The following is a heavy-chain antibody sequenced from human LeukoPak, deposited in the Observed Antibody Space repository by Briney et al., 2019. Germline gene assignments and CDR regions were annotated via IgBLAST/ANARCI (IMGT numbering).Heavy chain of an antibody. D-gene: IGHD6-13*01. J-gene: IGHJ4*02. V-gene: IGHV4-59*01. CDR2: IYYSGST. CDR3: ARGGYPPIAAAEA. Sequence: PSETLSLTCTVSGGSISSYYWSWIRQPPGKGLEWIGYIYYSGSTNYNPSLKSRVTISVDTSKNQFSLKLSSVTAADTAVYYCARGGYPPIAAAEAWGQGTLVTVSS. CDR1: GGSISSYY.